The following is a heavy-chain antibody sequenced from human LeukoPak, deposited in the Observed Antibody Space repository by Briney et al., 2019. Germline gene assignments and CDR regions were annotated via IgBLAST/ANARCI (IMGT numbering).Heavy chain of an antibody. CDR2: IIPIFGTA. J-gene: IGHJ3*02. CDR3: AREGYDSSGYRRRSAFDI. V-gene: IGHV1-69*05. Sequence: ASVKVSCKASGGTFSSYAISWVRQAPGQGLEWMGRIIPIFGTANYAQKFQGRVTITTDESTSTAYMELSSLRSEDTAVYYCAREGYDSSGYRRRSAFDIWAKGQWSPSLQ. CDR1: GGTFSSYA. D-gene: IGHD3-22*01.